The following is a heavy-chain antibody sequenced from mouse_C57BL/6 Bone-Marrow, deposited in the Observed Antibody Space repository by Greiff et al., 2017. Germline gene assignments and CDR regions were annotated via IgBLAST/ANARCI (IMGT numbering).Heavy chain of an antibody. CDR3: ARHEEEVSSYPAWFAY. CDR1: GYTFTEYT. D-gene: IGHD1-1*01. J-gene: IGHJ3*01. Sequence: QVQLQQSGAELVKPGASVKLSCKASGYTFTEYTIHWVKQRSGQGLEWIGWFYPGSGSIKYNEKFKDKATLTADKSSSTVYMELSRLTSEDSAVYCCARHEEEVSSYPAWFAYWGQGTLVTVSA. V-gene: IGHV1-62-2*01. CDR2: FYPGSGSI.